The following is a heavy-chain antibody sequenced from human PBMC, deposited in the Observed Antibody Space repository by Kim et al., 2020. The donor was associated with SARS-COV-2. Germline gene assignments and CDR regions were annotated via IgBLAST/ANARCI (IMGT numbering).Heavy chain of an antibody. CDR2: IYYSGST. CDR1: GGSVSSGSYY. Sequence: SETLSLTCTVSGGSVSSGSYYWSWIRQPPGKGLEWIGYIYYSGSTNYNPSLKSRVTISVDTSKNQFSLKLSSVTAADTAVYYCARETTSYRPGLLQGKFDYWGQGTLVTVSS. D-gene: IGHD1-26*01. CDR3: ARETTSYRPGLLQGKFDY. V-gene: IGHV4-61*01. J-gene: IGHJ4*02.